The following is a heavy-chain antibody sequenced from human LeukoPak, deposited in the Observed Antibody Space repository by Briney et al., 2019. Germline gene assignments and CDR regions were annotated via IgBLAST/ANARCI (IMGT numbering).Heavy chain of an antibody. CDR1: GGSITSGSYY. J-gene: IGHJ4*02. Sequence: SETLSLTCSVSGGSITSGSYYWSWIRQPAGKGLEWIGRVYTSGSTKYNPSLKSRVSLSVDTSRNQFSLNLTSVTAADTAVYYCARHYYGSDMYYFDYWGQGALVTVSS. CDR3: ARHYYGSDMYYFDY. D-gene: IGHD3-10*01. CDR2: VYTSGST. V-gene: IGHV4-61*02.